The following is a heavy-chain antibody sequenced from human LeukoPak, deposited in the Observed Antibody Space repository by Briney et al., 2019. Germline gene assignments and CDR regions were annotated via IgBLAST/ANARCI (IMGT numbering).Heavy chain of an antibody. J-gene: IGHJ4*02. CDR1: GFTFRSYS. D-gene: IGHD1-7*01. Sequence: GGSLRLFCAASGFTFRSYSMNWVRQAPGKGLEWVSYISSSSSTIYYADSVKGRFTISRDNAKNSLYLQINSLRAEDTAVYYCARGPYNWNYINFDYWGQGTLVTVSS. CDR3: ARGPYNWNYINFDY. V-gene: IGHV3-48*04. CDR2: ISSSSSTI.